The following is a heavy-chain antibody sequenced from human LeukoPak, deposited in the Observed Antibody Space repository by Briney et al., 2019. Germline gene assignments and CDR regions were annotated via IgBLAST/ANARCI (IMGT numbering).Heavy chain of an antibody. D-gene: IGHD5-12*01. Sequence: GGSLRLSCAASGFIFSSYEMNWFRQAPGKGLEWVSYISRSGTTIYYGDSVKGRFTISRDNAKNSLYLQMNSLRAEDTAVYYCARDLSGYDPYFDYWGQGTLVTVSS. J-gene: IGHJ4*02. CDR3: ARDLSGYDPYFDY. V-gene: IGHV3-48*03. CDR1: GFIFSSYE. CDR2: ISRSGTTI.